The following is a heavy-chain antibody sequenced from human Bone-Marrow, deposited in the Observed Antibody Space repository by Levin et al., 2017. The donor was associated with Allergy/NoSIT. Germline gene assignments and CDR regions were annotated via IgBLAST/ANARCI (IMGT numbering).Heavy chain of an antibody. CDR2: ISSNTLSI. D-gene: IGHD6-19*01. CDR1: GFTFSSSS. CDR3: ARTAGYSSGWYDDAFDI. Sequence: LSLPCAASGFTFSSSSVNWVRQAPGRGLEWVSSISSNTLSIKSADSVKGRFTISRDNAKNFLYLQMNSLRAEDTAVYYCARTAGYSSGWYDDAFDIWGQGTVVTVSS. J-gene: IGHJ3*02. V-gene: IGHV3-21*06.